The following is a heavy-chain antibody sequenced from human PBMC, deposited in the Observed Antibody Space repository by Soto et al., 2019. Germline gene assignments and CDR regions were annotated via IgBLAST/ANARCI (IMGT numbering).Heavy chain of an antibody. J-gene: IGHJ4*02. Sequence: GRSLRLSCAAFGFTFSSYGMHWVRQAPGKGLEWVAVIWYDGSNKYYADSVKGRFTISRDNSKNTLYLQMNSLRAEDTAVYYCARGRWLQLRALDYGGQGTLVTVSS. CDR2: IWYDGSNK. D-gene: IGHD5-12*01. CDR1: GFTFSSYG. CDR3: ARGRWLQLRALDY. V-gene: IGHV3-33*01.